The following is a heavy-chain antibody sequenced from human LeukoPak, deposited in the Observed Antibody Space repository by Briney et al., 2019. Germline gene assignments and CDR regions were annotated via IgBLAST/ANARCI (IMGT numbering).Heavy chain of an antibody. V-gene: IGHV3-21*01. CDR3: ARDVMAGVKYFDY. CDR2: ISSSSSYI. Sequence: PGGSLRLSCAASGFTFSSYSMNWVRQAPGKGLEWVSSISSSSSYIYYADSVKGRFTISRDNAKNSLYLQMNSLRAEDTAVYYCARDVMAGVKYFDYWGQGTLVTVSS. CDR1: GFTFSSYS. J-gene: IGHJ4*02. D-gene: IGHD6-19*01.